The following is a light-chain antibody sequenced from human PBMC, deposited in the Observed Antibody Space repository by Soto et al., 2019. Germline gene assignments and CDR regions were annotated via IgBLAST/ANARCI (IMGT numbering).Light chain of an antibody. V-gene: IGKV1-39*01. CDR1: QSISSY. J-gene: IGKJ5*01. Sequence: DTQMNQSPSSLSASVGDSIAITCRASQSISSYLNWYQQKPGKAPKLLISAASILQSGVPSRFSGSGSGTDFTLTISNLQPEDFATYYCQQYYSYPITFGQGTRLEIK. CDR3: QQYYSYPIT. CDR2: AAS.